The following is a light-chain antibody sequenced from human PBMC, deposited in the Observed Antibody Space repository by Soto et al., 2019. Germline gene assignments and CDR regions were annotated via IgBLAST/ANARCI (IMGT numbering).Light chain of an antibody. V-gene: IGKV3-20*01. J-gene: IGKJ1*01. CDR3: QQYDSSPLT. CDR2: GAS. Sequence: EIVLTQSPGTLSLSPGERATLSCRASQSVSSSYLAWYQQKPGQAPRLRIYGASSRAAGIPDRFSGSGSGTDFTLTISRLEPEDFAVYYCQQYDSSPLTFGQGTKVEIK. CDR1: QSVSSSY.